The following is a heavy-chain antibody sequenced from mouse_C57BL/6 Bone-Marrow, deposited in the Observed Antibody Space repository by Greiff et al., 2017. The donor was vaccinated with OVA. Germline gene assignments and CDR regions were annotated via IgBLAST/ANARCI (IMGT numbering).Heavy chain of an antibody. D-gene: IGHD1-1*01. CDR3: ALYYGSSYFDH. J-gene: IGHJ2*01. Sequence: VQLQQSGAELVKPGASVKLSCTASGFNFKDYCMHWVKQRTEQGLEWIGGIDPEDGETKYAPKFPGKATITAATSSNTAYLQLSSLTAEDTAVYYCALYYGSSYFDHWGQGTTRTVSS. CDR2: IDPEDGET. V-gene: IGHV14-2*01. CDR1: GFNFKDYC.